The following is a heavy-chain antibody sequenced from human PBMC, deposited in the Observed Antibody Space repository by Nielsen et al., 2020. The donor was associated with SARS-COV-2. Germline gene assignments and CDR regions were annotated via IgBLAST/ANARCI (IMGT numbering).Heavy chain of an antibody. CDR2: INPNSGGT. J-gene: IGHJ6*02. D-gene: IGHD6-6*01. Sequence: ASVKVSCKASGYTFTSYDINWVRQATGQGLEWMGWINPNSGGTNYAQKFQGRVTMTRDTSISTAYMELSRLRSDDTAVYYCARDRPSLYGMDVWGQGTTVTVSS. CDR3: ARDRPSLYGMDV. V-gene: IGHV1-2*02. CDR1: GYTFTSYD.